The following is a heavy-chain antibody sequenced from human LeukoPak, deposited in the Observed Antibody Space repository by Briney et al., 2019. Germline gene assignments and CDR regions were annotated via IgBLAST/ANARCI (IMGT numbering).Heavy chain of an antibody. CDR1: GGSISSYY. Sequence: SETLSLTCTVSGGSISSYYWNWLRQPPGKGLEWIANIYNSGSTNHNPSLRSRVTISVDTSKNQISLKLTSVTAADTAVYYCARDKGPSWYFDLWGRGTLVTVSS. J-gene: IGHJ2*01. CDR3: ARDKGPSWYFDL. CDR2: IYNSGST. V-gene: IGHV4-59*01.